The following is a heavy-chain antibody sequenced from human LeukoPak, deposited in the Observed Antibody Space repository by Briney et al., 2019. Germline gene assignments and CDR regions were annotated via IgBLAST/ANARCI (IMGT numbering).Heavy chain of an antibody. CDR3: AREDEYSSSSGIDY. J-gene: IGHJ4*02. V-gene: IGHV3-30*02. CDR1: GFTFSSYG. D-gene: IGHD6-6*01. Sequence: PGGSLRLSCGASGFTFSSYGMHWVRQAPGKGLEWVAFIHYDGSSKYYADSVKGRFTISRDNSKNTLYLQMNSLRVEDTAVYYCAREDEYSSSSGIDYWGQGTLVTVSS. CDR2: IHYDGSSK.